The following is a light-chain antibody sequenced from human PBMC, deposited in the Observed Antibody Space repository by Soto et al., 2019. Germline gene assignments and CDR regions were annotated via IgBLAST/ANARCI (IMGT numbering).Light chain of an antibody. Sequence: DVQITQSPSSLSASVVDKVTITCRASQSISSSLNWYQQKSGKAPNLLIYGVSRLQGGVPSRFSGSGSGTEFTLTISSLQPDDFATYYCQQYNTYYSFGQGTKVDIK. J-gene: IGKJ2*03. CDR3: QQYNTYYS. V-gene: IGKV1-39*01. CDR1: QSISSS. CDR2: GVS.